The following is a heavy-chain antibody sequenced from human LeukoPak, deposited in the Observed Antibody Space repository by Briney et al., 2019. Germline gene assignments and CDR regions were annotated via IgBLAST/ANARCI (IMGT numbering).Heavy chain of an antibody. Sequence: SATLSLTCAVYGVSFSGYYWSWIRQPPGKGLEWIGEINHSGSTNYNPSLKSRVTISVDTSKNQFSLKLSSVTAADTAVYYCARGPLRRSSSFGRAFDIWGQGTMVTVSS. J-gene: IGHJ3*02. D-gene: IGHD6-6*01. CDR2: INHSGST. CDR1: GVSFSGYY. CDR3: ARGPLRRSSSFGRAFDI. V-gene: IGHV4-34*01.